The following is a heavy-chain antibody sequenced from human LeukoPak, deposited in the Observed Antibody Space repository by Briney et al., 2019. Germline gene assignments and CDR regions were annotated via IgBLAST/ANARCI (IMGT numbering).Heavy chain of an antibody. D-gene: IGHD1-14*01. J-gene: IGHJ4*02. V-gene: IGHV4-38-2*02. CDR1: NYSISSGYF. CDR2: IYHTGTT. CDR3: ARDRNYFFDY. Sequence: SETLSLTCSVSNYSISSGYFWGWVRQPPGKGLEWIGCIYHTGTTYYNPSLRSRVTISVDTSKNQFSLRLTSVTAADTAVYYCARDRNYFFDYWGQGTLVPVSS.